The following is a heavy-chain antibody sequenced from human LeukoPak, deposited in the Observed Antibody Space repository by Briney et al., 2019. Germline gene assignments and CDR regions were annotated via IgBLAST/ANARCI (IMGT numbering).Heavy chain of an antibody. CDR3: AKSRSGYPRVDGFDI. J-gene: IGHJ3*02. Sequence: GGSLRLSCAASGFTFSSYSMNWVRQAPGKGLEWVSSISSSSSYIYYADSVKGRFTISRDNAKNSLYLQMNSLRAEDTALYYCAKSRSGYPRVDGFDIWGQGTMVTVSS. V-gene: IGHV3-21*04. CDR2: ISSSSSYI. D-gene: IGHD3-3*01. CDR1: GFTFSSYS.